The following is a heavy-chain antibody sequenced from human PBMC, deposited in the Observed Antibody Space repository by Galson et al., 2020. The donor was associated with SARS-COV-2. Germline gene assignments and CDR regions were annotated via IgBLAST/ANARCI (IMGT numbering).Heavy chain of an antibody. CDR1: GFTFSSYG. CDR3: AKITGGDAFDI. CDR2: IWNDGSNK. V-gene: IGHV3-33*06. D-gene: IGHD7-27*01. J-gene: IGHJ3*02. Sequence: QSGGSLRLSCAASGFTFSSYGMHWVRQAPGKGLEWVAVIWNDGSNKYYADSVKGRFTISRDNSKNTLYLQMNSLRAEDTAVYYCAKITGGDAFDIWGQGTMVTVSS.